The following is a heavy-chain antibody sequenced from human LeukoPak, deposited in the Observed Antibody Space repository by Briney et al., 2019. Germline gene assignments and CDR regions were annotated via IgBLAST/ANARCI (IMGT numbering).Heavy chain of an antibody. V-gene: IGHV3-30-3*01. D-gene: IGHD2-2*01. J-gene: IGHJ3*02. CDR3: ARAAYCSSTSCYVGGAFDI. Sequence: GRSLRLSCAASGFTFSGYAMHWVRQAPGKGLEWVAVISYDGSNKYYADSVKGRFTISRDNSKNTLYLQMNSLRAEDTAVYYCARAAYCSSTSCYVGGAFDIWAKGQWSPSLQ. CDR1: GFTFSGYA. CDR2: ISYDGSNK.